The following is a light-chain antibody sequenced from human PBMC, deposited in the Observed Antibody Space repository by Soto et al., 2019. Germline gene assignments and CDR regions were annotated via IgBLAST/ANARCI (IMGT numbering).Light chain of an antibody. J-gene: IGLJ1*01. Sequence: SYALTQPPSMSVAPGQTARITCGGNNIGSKTVHWYQQKAGQAPVLVVYDDSDRPSGITERFSGSNSGNTATLTISRVEAGDEADYYCQVWDVSTVHYVFGTGTKVTVL. CDR3: QVWDVSTVHYV. V-gene: IGLV3-21*02. CDR2: DDS. CDR1: NIGSKT.